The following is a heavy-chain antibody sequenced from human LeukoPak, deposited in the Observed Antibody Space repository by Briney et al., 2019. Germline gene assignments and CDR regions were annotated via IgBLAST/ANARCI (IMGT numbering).Heavy chain of an antibody. V-gene: IGHV4-34*01. CDR1: GGSFSGYY. Sequence: SETLSLTCAVYGGSFSGYYWSWIRQPPGKGLEWIGEIKHSGISNYNPSLKSRVTISLDTSKNQFSLKLSSVTAADTAVYYCACLTTADAFDIWGQGTMVTVSS. J-gene: IGHJ3*02. D-gene: IGHD3-22*01. CDR2: IKHSGIS. CDR3: ACLTTADAFDI.